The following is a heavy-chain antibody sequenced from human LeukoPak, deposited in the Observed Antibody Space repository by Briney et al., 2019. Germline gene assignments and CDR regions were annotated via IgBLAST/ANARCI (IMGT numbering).Heavy chain of an antibody. CDR3: ATRYYYDSSGYLMYYFDY. D-gene: IGHD3-22*01. CDR1: GGSIGIYY. V-gene: IGHV4-4*07. CDR2: IYTSGST. J-gene: IGHJ4*02. Sequence: SETLSLTCTVSGGSIGIYYWSWIRQPAGKGLEWIGRIYTSGSTNYNPSLKSRVTISVDTSKNQFSLKLSSVTAADTAVYYCATRYYYDSSGYLMYYFDYWGQGTLVTVSS.